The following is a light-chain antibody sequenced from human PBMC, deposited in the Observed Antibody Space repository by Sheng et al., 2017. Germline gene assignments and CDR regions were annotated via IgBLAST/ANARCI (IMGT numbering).Light chain of an antibody. V-gene: IGKV3-15*01. CDR2: GAS. J-gene: IGKJ4*01. CDR1: QSVSSN. Sequence: EIVMTQSPATLSVSPGERATLSCRASQSVSSNLAWYLQKPGQAPRLLIYGASTRPTGVPARFSGSGSGTEFTLTISSLQSEDFAVYSCQQFDNWPLTFGGGTKVEIK. CDR3: QQFDNWPLT.